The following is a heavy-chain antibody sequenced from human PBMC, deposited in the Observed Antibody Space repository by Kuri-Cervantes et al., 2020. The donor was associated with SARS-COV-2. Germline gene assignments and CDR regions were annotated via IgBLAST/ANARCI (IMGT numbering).Heavy chain of an antibody. CDR3: ARRGNDFWSGYYSLDYYYMDV. J-gene: IGHJ6*03. D-gene: IGHD3-3*01. Sequence: SETLSLTCTVSGDSISSSAYYWGWNRQSPGKGLEWIGSIYYIGSTHYNPPLKNRVTISVDTSTNQFSLRSNSVSAADTAVSYCARRGNDFWSGYYSLDYYYMDVWGKGTTVTVSS. V-gene: IGHV4-39*01. CDR2: IYYIGST. CDR1: GDSISSSAYY.